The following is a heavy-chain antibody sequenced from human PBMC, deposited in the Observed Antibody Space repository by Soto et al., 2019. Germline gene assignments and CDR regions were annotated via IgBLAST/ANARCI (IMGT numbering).Heavy chain of an antibody. CDR3: AKDGYSSSSGVTWFDP. J-gene: IGHJ5*02. V-gene: IGHV3-23*01. D-gene: IGHD6-6*01. CDR1: GFTFSSYA. Sequence: GGSLRLSCAASGFTFSSYAMSWVRQAPGKGLEWVSAISGSGGSTYYADSVKGRFTISRDNSKNTLYLQMNSLRAEDTAVYYCAKDGYSSSSGVTWFDPWGQGTLVTVSS. CDR2: ISGSGGST.